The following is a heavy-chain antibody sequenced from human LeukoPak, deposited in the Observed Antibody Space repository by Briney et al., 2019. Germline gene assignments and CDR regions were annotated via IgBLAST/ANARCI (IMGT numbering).Heavy chain of an antibody. Sequence: QPGGSLRLSCAASGFTFSSYWMSWVRQAPGKGLEWVANIKQDGSEKYYVDSVKGRFTISRDNAKNSLYLQMNSLRAEDTAVYYCARDQRELRYFDWSPRSPIDAFDIWGQGTMVTVSS. CDR1: GFTFSSYW. D-gene: IGHD3-9*01. CDR3: ARDQRELRYFDWSPRSPIDAFDI. CDR2: IKQDGSEK. V-gene: IGHV3-7*01. J-gene: IGHJ3*02.